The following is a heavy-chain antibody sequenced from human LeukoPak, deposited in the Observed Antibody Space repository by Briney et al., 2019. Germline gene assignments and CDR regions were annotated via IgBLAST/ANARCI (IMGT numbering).Heavy chain of an antibody. Sequence: ASVKVSCKASGYTFTGYYMHWVRQAPGQGLEWMGWINPNSGGANYAQKFQGRVTMTRDASISTAYMELSWLRSDDTALYYCATDYAGNSVPDYWGQGTLVTVSS. V-gene: IGHV1-2*02. D-gene: IGHD4-23*01. CDR1: GYTFTGYY. CDR2: INPNSGGA. J-gene: IGHJ4*02. CDR3: ATDYAGNSVPDY.